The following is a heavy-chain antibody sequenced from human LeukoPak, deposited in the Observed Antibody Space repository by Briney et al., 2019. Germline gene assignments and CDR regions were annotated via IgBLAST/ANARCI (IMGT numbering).Heavy chain of an antibody. V-gene: IGHV3-48*02. CDR1: GVTFISYG. J-gene: IGHJ4*02. CDR2: MNSDSSTI. Sequence: GGSLRPSCAASGVTFISYGMKWVRRAPGKGLGWISYMNSDSSTIYHADSVRGRFTISRDNAKNSLFLQMNSLRDEDTAVYYCARDQGSSGYWAPGSGVDYWGQGTLVTVSS. D-gene: IGHD3-22*01. CDR3: ARDQGSSGYWAPGSGVDY.